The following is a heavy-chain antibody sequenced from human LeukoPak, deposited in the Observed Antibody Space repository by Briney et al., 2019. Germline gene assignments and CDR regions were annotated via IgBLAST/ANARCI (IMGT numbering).Heavy chain of an antibody. CDR2: ISPIFGTA. CDR1: GGTFSSYA. Sequence: SVKVSCKASGGTFSSYAISWVRQAPGQGLEWMGRISPIFGTANYAQKFQGRVTITTDESTSTAYMELSSLRSEDTAVYYCADCSSTSCYDYYYMDVWGKGTTVTVSS. J-gene: IGHJ6*03. D-gene: IGHD2-2*01. V-gene: IGHV1-69*05. CDR3: ADCSSTSCYDYYYMDV.